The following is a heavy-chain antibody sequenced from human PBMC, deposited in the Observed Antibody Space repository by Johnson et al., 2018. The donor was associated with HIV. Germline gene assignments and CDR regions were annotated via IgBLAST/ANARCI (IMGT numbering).Heavy chain of an antibody. D-gene: IGHD6-6*01. CDR3: ARALLIAARPVGAFDI. CDR2: IKQDGSEK. V-gene: IGHV3-7*01. CDR1: GFTFSTYW. Sequence: VQLVESGGGLVQPGGSLRLSCAASGFTFSTYWMSWVRQAPGKGLEWVANIKQDGSEKYDVDSVKGRFTISRDNAKNSLYLQMNSLRAEDTAVYYCARALLIAARPVGAFDIWGQGTMVTVSS. J-gene: IGHJ3*02.